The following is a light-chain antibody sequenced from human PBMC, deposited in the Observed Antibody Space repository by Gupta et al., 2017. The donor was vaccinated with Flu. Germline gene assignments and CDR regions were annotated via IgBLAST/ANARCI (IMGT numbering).Light chain of an antibody. CDR3: AAWDDSRNGVV. J-gene: IGLJ2*01. CDR1: SSNIGSNT. V-gene: IGLV1-44*01. Sequence: QSVLTQPPSASGTPGQRVTISCSGSSSNIGSNTVNWYQHLPGTAPKLLIYSNNQRPSGVPDRFSGSKSGTSASLAISGLQAEDEADYYCAAWDDSRNGVVFGGGTKLTVL. CDR2: SNN.